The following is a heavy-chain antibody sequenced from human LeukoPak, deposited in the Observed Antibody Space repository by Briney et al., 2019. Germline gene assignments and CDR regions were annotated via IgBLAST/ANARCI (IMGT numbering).Heavy chain of an antibody. J-gene: IGHJ6*03. CDR1: GYSFTSYW. CDR3: ARLAHGFSPYYYYYMDV. CDR2: IYPGDSDT. D-gene: IGHD3-10*01. V-gene: IGHV5-51*01. Sequence: RGESLKISCKGSGYSFTSYWIGWVRQMPGKGLEWMGIIYPGDSDTRYSPSFQGQVTISADKSISTAYLQWSSLKASDTAMYYCARLAHGFSPYYYYYMDVWGKGTTVTVSS.